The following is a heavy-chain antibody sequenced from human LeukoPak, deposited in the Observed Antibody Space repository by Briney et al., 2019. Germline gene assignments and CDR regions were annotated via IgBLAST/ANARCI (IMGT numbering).Heavy chain of an antibody. CDR2: ISSSSSYT. CDR3: ARAHQSRYCSGGSCYGVDY. J-gene: IGHJ4*02. CDR1: GFTFSDYY. Sequence: PGGSLRLSCAASGFTFSDYYMSWIRQAPGKGLEWVSYISSSSSYTNYADSMKGRFTIFRDNAKNSLYLQMNSPRGEDTAVHYRARAHQSRYCSGGSCYGVDYWGQGTLVTVSS. D-gene: IGHD2-15*01. V-gene: IGHV3-11*06.